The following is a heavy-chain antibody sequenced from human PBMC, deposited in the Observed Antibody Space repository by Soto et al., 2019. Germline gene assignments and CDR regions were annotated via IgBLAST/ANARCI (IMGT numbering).Heavy chain of an antibody. CDR2: IYYSGST. V-gene: IGHV4-61*01. D-gene: IGHD5-18*01. Sequence: SETLSLTCTVSGGSVSSGSYYWSWIRQPPGKGLEWIGYIYYSGSTNYNPSLKSRATISVDTSKNQFSLKLSSVTAADTAVYYCARDTTDTAMVMAFAYWGQGTLVTVAA. CDR3: ARDTTDTAMVMAFAY. CDR1: GGSVSSGSYY. J-gene: IGHJ4*02.